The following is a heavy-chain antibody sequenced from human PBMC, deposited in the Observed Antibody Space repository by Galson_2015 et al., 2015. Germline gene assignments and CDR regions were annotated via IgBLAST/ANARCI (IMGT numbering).Heavy chain of an antibody. V-gene: IGHV2-70*01. Sequence: PALVKPTQTLTLPCTFSGFSLSTSGMCVSWIRQPPGKALEWLALIDWDDDKYYSTSLKTRLTISKDTSKNQVVLTMTNMDSVDTATYYCARIPYCSSPRAYYYGMDVWGQGTTVTVSS. CDR2: IDWDDDK. D-gene: IGHD2-2*01. CDR1: GFSLSTSGMC. CDR3: ARIPYCSSPRAYYYGMDV. J-gene: IGHJ6*02.